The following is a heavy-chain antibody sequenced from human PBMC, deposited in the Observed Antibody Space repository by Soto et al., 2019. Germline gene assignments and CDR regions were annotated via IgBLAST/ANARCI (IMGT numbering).Heavy chain of an antibody. J-gene: IGHJ6*03. CDR2: IYYSGST. V-gene: IGHV4-59*01. CDR1: GGSISSYY. D-gene: IGHD3-10*01. CDR3: ARVGFYGSGSYYRGYYYYMDV. Sequence: SETLSLTCTVSGGSISSYYWSWIRQPPGKGLEWIGYIYYSGSTNYNPSHKSRVTISVDTSKNQFSQKLSSVTAADTAVYYCARVGFYGSGSYYRGYYYYMDVWGKGTTVTVSS.